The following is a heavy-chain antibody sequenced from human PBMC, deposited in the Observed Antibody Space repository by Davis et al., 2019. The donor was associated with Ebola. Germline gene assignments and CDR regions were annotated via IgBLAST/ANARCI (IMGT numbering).Heavy chain of an antibody. D-gene: IGHD1-26*01. V-gene: IGHV3-48*02. J-gene: IGHJ4*02. Sequence: GESLKISCAASGFTFSSYAMSWVRQAPGKGLEWVSYISSSSSTIYYADSVKGRFTISRDNAKNSLYLQMNSLRDEDTAVYYCAKWSGSYWGAYFDYWGQGTLVTVSS. CDR1: GFTFSSYA. CDR2: ISSSSSTI. CDR3: AKWSGSYWGAYFDY.